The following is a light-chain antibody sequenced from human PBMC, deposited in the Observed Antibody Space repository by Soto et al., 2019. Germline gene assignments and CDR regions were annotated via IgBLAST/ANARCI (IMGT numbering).Light chain of an antibody. J-gene: IGLJ2*01. CDR2: EDS. Sequence: SYELTQPPSVSVSPGQTASITCSGDKLGNKYACWYQQKSGQSPVLVIYEDSKRPSGIPERFSGSNSGNTATLTISGTQAMDEADYYSQAWDSSTGVFGGGTKLTVL. V-gene: IGLV3-1*01. CDR1: KLGNKY. CDR3: QAWDSSTGV.